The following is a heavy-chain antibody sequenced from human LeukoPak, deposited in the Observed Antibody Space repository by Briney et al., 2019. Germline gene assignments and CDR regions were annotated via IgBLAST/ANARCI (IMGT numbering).Heavy chain of an antibody. D-gene: IGHD6-13*01. CDR1: GFTVSSNY. V-gene: IGHV3-53*01. CDR3: ARESAGTFDY. Sequence: GGSLRLSCAASGFTVSSNYMSWVRQAPGKGLEWVSVIYSGGSTYCADSVKGRFTISRDNSKNTLYLQMNSLRAEDTAVYYCARESAGTFDYWGQGTLVTVSS. CDR2: IYSGGST. J-gene: IGHJ4*02.